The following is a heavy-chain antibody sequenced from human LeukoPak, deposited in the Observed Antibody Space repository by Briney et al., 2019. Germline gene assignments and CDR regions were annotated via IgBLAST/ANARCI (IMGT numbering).Heavy chain of an antibody. CDR1: VFTFSTSW. CDR2: IKHDGSEK. J-gene: IGHJ4*02. V-gene: IGHV3-7*01. CDR3: AKVAKYYYGSETYYFFEH. D-gene: IGHD3-10*01. Sequence: GGSLRLSCAASVFTFSTSWMSWVRQAPGDGREWVANIKHDGSEKYYLDSVKGRFTVSRDNAKNSLYLQMNSLRVEDTAVYYCAKVAKYYYGSETYYFFEHWGQGTPVTASS.